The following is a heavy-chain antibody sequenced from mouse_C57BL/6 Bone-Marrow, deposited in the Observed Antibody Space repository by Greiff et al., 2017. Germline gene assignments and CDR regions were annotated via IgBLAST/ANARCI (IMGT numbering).Heavy chain of an antibody. J-gene: IGHJ3*01. Sequence: QVQLQQPGAELVMPGASVKLSCKASGYTFTSYWMHWVKQRPGQGLEWIGEIDPSDSYTNYNQKFKGKSTLTVDKSSSTAYMLLSSLTSEDSAVYYCARSPRWLLFAYWGQGTLVTVSA. CDR2: IDPSDSYT. CDR1: GYTFTSYW. CDR3: ARSPRWLLFAY. V-gene: IGHV1-69*01. D-gene: IGHD2-3*01.